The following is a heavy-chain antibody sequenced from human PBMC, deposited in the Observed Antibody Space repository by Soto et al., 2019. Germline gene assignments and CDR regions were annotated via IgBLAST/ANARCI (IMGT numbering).Heavy chain of an antibody. Sequence: QVQLVQSGAEFKKPGSSVKLSCRASGGTFSSYTLNWVRQAPGQGLQWMGKIGPLVDIANYEQKLQGRVTITADKSTNTVSMDLNSLISEDTAVYYCARSRGFATRFASFDLWGPGTRVTVSS. CDR2: IGPLVDIA. V-gene: IGHV1-69*02. J-gene: IGHJ4*02. CDR3: ARSRGFATRFASFDL. CDR1: GGTFSSYT. D-gene: IGHD3-16*01.